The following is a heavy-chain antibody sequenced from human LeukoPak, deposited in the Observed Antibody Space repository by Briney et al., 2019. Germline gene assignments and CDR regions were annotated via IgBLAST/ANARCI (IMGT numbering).Heavy chain of an antibody. V-gene: IGHV3-74*01. D-gene: IGHD3-22*01. Sequence: GGSLRLSCAASGFIFSNYYMHWVRQPPGKGLVWVSHISTDGTVTAYADSVKGRFTISRDNAKNTLYLQMNTLRAEDTAVYYCTRLQPYSSPDCWGQGTLVTVSS. CDR3: TRLQPYSSPDC. CDR1: GFIFSNYY. CDR2: ISTDGTVT. J-gene: IGHJ4*02.